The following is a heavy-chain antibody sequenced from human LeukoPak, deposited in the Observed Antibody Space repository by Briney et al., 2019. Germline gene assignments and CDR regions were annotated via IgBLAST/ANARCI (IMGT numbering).Heavy chain of an antibody. V-gene: IGHV3-7*01. CDR1: GFSFSSYW. CDR2: IKRDGSQE. CDR3: ARDCCSSGGTPWDV. D-gene: IGHD3-10*01. Sequence: GGSLRLSCAASGFSFSSYWMTWVRQAPGKGLEWVANIKRDGSQEHYVDSVKGRFTISRDNAKNSLYLEMNSLRAEDTALYYCARDCCSSGGTPWDVWGKGTTVIVSS. J-gene: IGHJ6*04.